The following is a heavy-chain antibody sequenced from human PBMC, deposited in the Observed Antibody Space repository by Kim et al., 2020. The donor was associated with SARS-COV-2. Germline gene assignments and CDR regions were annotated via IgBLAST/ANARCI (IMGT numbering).Heavy chain of an antibody. CDR2: IYYSGST. CDR3: ASQPQYSSSSSFDY. V-gene: IGHV4-39*01. Sequence: SETLSLTCTVSGGSISSSSYYWGWIRQPPGKGLEWIGSIYYSGSTYYNPSLKSRVTISVDTSKNQFSLKLSSVTAADTAVYYCASQPQYSSSSSFDYWGQGTLVTVSS. D-gene: IGHD6-6*01. CDR1: GGSISSSSYY. J-gene: IGHJ4*02.